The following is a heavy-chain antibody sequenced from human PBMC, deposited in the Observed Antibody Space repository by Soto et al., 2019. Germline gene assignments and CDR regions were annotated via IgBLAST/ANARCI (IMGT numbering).Heavy chain of an antibody. Sequence: GGSLRLSCAASGFTFSSYSMNWVRQAPGKGLEWVSYISSSSSTIYYADSVKGRFTISRDNAKNSLYLQMNSLRDEDTAVYYCASRPLLAAAGYFDYWGQGTLVTVSS. D-gene: IGHD6-13*01. J-gene: IGHJ4*02. CDR1: GFTFSSYS. CDR3: ASRPLLAAAGYFDY. CDR2: ISSSSSTI. V-gene: IGHV3-48*02.